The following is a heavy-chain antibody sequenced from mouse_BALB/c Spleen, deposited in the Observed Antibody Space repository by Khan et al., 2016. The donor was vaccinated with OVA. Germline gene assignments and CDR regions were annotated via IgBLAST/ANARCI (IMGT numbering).Heavy chain of an antibody. Sequence: EVQLQQSGAELVKPGASVKLSCTASGFNIKDTYIHWVTQRPEQGLEWIGRIDPANGNTEFDPKFQGKATITADTSSNTAYLQLSSLASEDAAVYYCQLAWFAYWGQGTLVTVSA. CDR3: QLAWFAY. V-gene: IGHV14-3*02. J-gene: IGHJ3*01. D-gene: IGHD4-1*02. CDR1: GFNIKDTY. CDR2: IDPANGNT.